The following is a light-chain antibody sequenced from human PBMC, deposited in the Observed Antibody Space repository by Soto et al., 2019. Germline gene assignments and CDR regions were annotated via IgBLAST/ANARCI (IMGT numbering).Light chain of an antibody. V-gene: IGLV2-11*01. CDR1: SSDVGGYNY. CDR3: CSYAGSYYV. Sequence: QSALTQPRSGSGSPGQSVTISCTGTSSDVGGYNYVSWYQQHPGKAPKLMIYDVSKRPSGVPDRFSGSKSGNTASLTISGLQAEDEADYYCCSYAGSYYVFGTGTKLTFL. CDR2: DVS. J-gene: IGLJ1*01.